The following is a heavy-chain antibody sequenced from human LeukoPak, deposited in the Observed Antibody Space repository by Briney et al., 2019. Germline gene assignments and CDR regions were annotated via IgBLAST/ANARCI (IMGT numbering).Heavy chain of an antibody. D-gene: IGHD1-26*01. V-gene: IGHV3-23*03. CDR1: GFSFRSYA. J-gene: IGHJ5*02. Sequence: PGGSLRLSCAASGFSFRSYAMNWVRQAPGKGLEWVSVIYSGGNTYYADSVKGRFTISSDNSKNTLYLQMNSLRAEDTAVYYCAKTIVGVTNWFDPWGQGTLVTVSS. CDR3: AKTIVGVTNWFDP. CDR2: IYSGGNT.